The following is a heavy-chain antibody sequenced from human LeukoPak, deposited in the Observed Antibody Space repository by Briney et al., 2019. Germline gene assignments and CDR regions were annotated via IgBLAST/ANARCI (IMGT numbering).Heavy chain of an antibody. CDR3: GRGARLTGYYTSFDY. Sequence: ASVKVSCKASGGTFSSYAISWVRQAPGQGLEWMGGIIPIFGTANYAQKFQGRVTITTDESTSTAYMELSSLRSEDTAVYYCGRGARLTGYYTSFDYWGQGTLVTVSS. D-gene: IGHD3-9*01. J-gene: IGHJ4*02. CDR1: GGTFSSYA. V-gene: IGHV1-69*05. CDR2: IIPIFGTA.